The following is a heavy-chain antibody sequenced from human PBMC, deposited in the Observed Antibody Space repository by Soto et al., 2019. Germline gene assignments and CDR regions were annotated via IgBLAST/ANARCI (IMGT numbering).Heavy chain of an antibody. J-gene: IGHJ5*02. CDR3: ARTRGLLRDNWFGP. CDR2: IYYSGST. CDR1: GYSISSSNW. Sequence: SETLSLTCAVAGYSISSSNWWGWIRQPPGKGLEWLGYIYYSGSTYYNPSLKSRVTMSVDTSKNQFSLKLSSVTAVDTAVYYCARTRGLLRDNWFGPWGQGTLVTVSS. D-gene: IGHD6-19*01. V-gene: IGHV4-28*01.